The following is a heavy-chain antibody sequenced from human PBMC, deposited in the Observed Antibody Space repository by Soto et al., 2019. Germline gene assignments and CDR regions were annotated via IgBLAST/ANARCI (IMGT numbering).Heavy chain of an antibody. Sequence: SETLSLTCAVYGGSFSGYYWSWIRQPPGKGLEWIGEINHSGSTNYNPSLKSRVTISVDTSKNQFSLKLSSVTAADTAVYYCARGDTGRCIDYWGQGTLVTVSS. CDR2: INHSGST. J-gene: IGHJ4*02. CDR3: ARGDTGRCIDY. D-gene: IGHD2-8*01. CDR1: GGSFSGYY. V-gene: IGHV4-34*01.